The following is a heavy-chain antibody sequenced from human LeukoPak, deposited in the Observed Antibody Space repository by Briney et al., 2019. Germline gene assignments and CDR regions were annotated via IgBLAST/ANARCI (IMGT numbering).Heavy chain of an antibody. Sequence: SETLSLTCTVSGGSISSYYWSWIRQPPGKGLEWIGYIYYSGSTNYNPSLKSRVTISVDTSKNQFPLKLSSVTAADTAVYYCARETGRDGYNSDYWGQGTLVTVSS. J-gene: IGHJ4*02. D-gene: IGHD5-24*01. CDR3: ARETGRDGYNSDY. CDR2: IYYSGST. CDR1: GGSISSYY. V-gene: IGHV4-59*01.